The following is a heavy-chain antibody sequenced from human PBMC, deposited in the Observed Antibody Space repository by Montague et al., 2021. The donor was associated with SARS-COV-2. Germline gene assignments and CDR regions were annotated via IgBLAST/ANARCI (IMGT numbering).Heavy chain of an antibody. CDR2: IYYNGST. CDR3: ARGGGRLQYSYYYGMDV. D-gene: IGHD5-12*01. Sequence: SETRSLTCSVSGGSMINNYWSWIRQPPGKGLEWMGYIYYNGSTDYNSSLESRATLSIDTSKNEFSLKLTSVTAADTAVYYCARGGGRLQYSYYYGMDVWGQGTTVTVSS. CDR1: GGSMINNY. V-gene: IGHV4-59*01. J-gene: IGHJ6*02.